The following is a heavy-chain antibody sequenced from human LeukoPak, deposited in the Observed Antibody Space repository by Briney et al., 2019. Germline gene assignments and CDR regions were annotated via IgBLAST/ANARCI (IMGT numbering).Heavy chain of an antibody. J-gene: IGHJ5*02. CDR1: GGTFSSYA. Sequence: SVKVSCKASGGTFSSYAISWVRQAPGQGLEWMGGIIPIFGTADYAQKFQGRVTITTDESTSTAYMELSSLRSEDTAVYYCARVQQLVRGANWFDPWGQGTLVTVSS. V-gene: IGHV1-69*05. CDR3: ARVQQLVRGANWFDP. CDR2: IIPIFGTA. D-gene: IGHD6-13*01.